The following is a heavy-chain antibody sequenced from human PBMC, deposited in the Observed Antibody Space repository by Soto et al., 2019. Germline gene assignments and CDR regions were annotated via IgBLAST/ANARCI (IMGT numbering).Heavy chain of an antibody. Sequence: SETLSLTCTVSGGSIISSSYYWVWIRQPPGKGLEWIGSIYYSGSTYYNPSLKSRVTISVDTSKNQFSLKLSSVTAADTAVYYCARQGRGLPGPNWFDPWGQGTLVTVSS. D-gene: IGHD3-10*01. J-gene: IGHJ5*02. CDR3: ARQGRGLPGPNWFDP. V-gene: IGHV4-39*01. CDR2: IYYSGST. CDR1: GGSIISSSYY.